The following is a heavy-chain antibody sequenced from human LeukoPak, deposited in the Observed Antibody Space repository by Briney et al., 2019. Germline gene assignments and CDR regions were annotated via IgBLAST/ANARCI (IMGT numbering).Heavy chain of an antibody. Sequence: SETLSLTCAVYGASFNGYYWSWIRQPPGKGLEWIGEIHHDGSTNYNPSLKSRVTISVDKSKNHFSVMLTPVTAADTAVYYCARNAYYSADYXXQGTLVTVSS. CDR2: IHHDGST. V-gene: IGHV4-34*01. CDR3: ARNAYYSADY. D-gene: IGHD2/OR15-2a*01. CDR1: GASFNGYY. J-gene: IGHJ4*02.